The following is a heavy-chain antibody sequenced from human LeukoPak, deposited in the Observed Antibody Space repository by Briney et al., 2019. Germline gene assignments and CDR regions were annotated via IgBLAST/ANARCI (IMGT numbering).Heavy chain of an antibody. CDR2: IKSKSDGGTT. V-gene: IGHV3-15*01. D-gene: IGHD3-16*01. J-gene: IGHJ4*02. CDR1: GFTFSNAW. Sequence: GGSLRLSCAASGFTFSNAWMSWVRQAPGKGLEWLGRIKSKSDGGTTDFAAPVKGRFTISRDDSKNTVSLQMNSLKTEDTAVYYCTTLYWGPYGGYWGQGTLVTVS. CDR3: TTLYWGPYGGY.